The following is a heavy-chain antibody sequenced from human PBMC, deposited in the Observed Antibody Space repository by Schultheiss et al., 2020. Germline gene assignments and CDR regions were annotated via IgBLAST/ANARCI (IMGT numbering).Heavy chain of an antibody. J-gene: IGHJ6*02. CDR3: ANSVGNYYGSGSYDYYYGMDV. CDR2: IYYSGST. Sequence: SETLSLTCTVSGGSISSSSYYWGWIRQPPGKGLEWIGSIYYSGSTNYNPSLKSRVTISVDTSKNQFSLKLSSVTAADTAVYYCANSVGNYYGSGSYDYYYGMDVWGQGTTVTVSS. CDR1: GGSISSSSYY. D-gene: IGHD3-10*01. V-gene: IGHV4-39*07.